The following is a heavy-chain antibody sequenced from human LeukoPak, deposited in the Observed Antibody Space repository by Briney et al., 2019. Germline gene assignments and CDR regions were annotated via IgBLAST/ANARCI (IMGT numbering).Heavy chain of an antibody. CDR1: GFTFSSYA. J-gene: IGHJ6*03. CDR2: ISGSGGST. V-gene: IGHV3-23*01. Sequence: GGSLRLSCAASGFTFSSYAMSWVRQAPGKGLEWVSAISGSGGSTYYADSVKGRFTISRDNSKNTLYLQMNSLRAEDTAVYYRAKPKKPYYYYYYMDVWGKGTTVTVSS. CDR3: AKPKKPYYYYYYMDV.